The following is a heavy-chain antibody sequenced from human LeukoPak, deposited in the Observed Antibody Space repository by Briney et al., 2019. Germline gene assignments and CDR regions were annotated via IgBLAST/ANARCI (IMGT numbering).Heavy chain of an antibody. CDR3: AKYPSGWELHYFDY. J-gene: IGHJ4*02. CDR1: GFTFSSYG. Sequence: GGCLRLSCAASGFTFSSYGMHWVRQAPGKGLEWVAFIRYDGSNKYYADSVKGRFTISRDNSKNTLYLQMNSLRAEDTAVYYCAKYPSGWELHYFDYWGQGTLVTVSS. CDR2: IRYDGSNK. D-gene: IGHD1-26*01. V-gene: IGHV3-30*02.